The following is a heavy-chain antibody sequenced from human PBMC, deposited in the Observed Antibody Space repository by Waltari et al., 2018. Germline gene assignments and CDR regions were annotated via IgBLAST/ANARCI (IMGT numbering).Heavy chain of an antibody. V-gene: IGHV4-61*02. J-gene: IGHJ6*02. CDR3: ARDRQRITMVRATYYGMDV. Sequence: QVQLQESGPGLVKPSQTLSLTCTVSGGSISSGSYSWRWIRQPAGKGLEWIGRIYTRGSTNYNPALKSRVTISVDTSKNQFSLKLSSVTAADTAVYYCARDRQRITMVRATYYGMDVWGQGTTVTVSS. CDR2: IYTRGST. D-gene: IGHD3-10*01. CDR1: GGSISSGSYS.